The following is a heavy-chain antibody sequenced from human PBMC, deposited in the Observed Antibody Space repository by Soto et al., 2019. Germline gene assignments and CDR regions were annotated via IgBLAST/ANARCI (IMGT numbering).Heavy chain of an antibody. Sequence: QVQLVQSGAEVKKPGSSVKVSCKASGGTFSSYAISWVRQAPGQGLEWMGGIIPIFGTANYAQKFQGRVTITADESTSTDYMELNSLRSEDTAVYYCARDVAAAGKVWFDPWGQGTLVTVSS. V-gene: IGHV1-69*01. D-gene: IGHD6-13*01. CDR2: IIPIFGTA. J-gene: IGHJ5*02. CDR1: GGTFSSYA. CDR3: ARDVAAAGKVWFDP.